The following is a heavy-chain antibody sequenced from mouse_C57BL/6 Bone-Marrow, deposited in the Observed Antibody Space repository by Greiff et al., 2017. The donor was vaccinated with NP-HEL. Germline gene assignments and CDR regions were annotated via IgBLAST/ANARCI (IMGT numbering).Heavy chain of an antibody. D-gene: IGHD1-1*01. CDR1: GYTFTSYW. J-gene: IGHJ2*01. Sequence: VKLVESGAELVKPGASVKLSCKASGYTFTSYWMHWVKQRPGRGLEWIGRIDPNSGGTKYNEKFKSKATLTVDKPSSTAYMQLSSLTSEDSAVYYCARGNYYGRRDFDYWGQGTTLTVSS. CDR2: IDPNSGGT. CDR3: ARGNYYGRRDFDY. V-gene: IGHV1-72*01.